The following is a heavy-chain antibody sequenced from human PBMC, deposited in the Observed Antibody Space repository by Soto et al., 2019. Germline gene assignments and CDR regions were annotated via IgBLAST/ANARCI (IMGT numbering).Heavy chain of an antibody. D-gene: IGHD2-21*01. CDR3: ARSDGDTLNWFDP. J-gene: IGHJ5*02. CDR2: MNPNSANT. V-gene: IGHV1-8*01. CDR1: GYTFTSYD. Sequence: QVQLVQSGAEVKKPGASVKVSCKASGYTFTSYDINWVRQATGQGLEWMGWMNPNSANTGYAQKFQGRLTMTMNTSISTAYLELSSLRSDDTAVYYCARSDGDTLNWFDPWGQGTLVTVSS.